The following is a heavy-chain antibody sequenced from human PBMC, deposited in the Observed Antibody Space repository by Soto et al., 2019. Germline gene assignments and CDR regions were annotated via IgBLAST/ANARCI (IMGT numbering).Heavy chain of an antibody. J-gene: IGHJ5*02. D-gene: IGHD6-13*01. CDR3: ARDAGYSSSLYFSWFDP. Sequence: QVQLVESGGGLVKPGGSLRLSCAASGFTFSDYYMTWIRQAPGKGLEWISFISGSGKTIHFADSLEGRFTISRDNAKNSVYLEMNSLRAEDTAVYYCARDAGYSSSLYFSWFDPWGTGTLVTVSS. CDR2: ISGSGKTI. CDR1: GFTFSDYY. V-gene: IGHV3-11*01.